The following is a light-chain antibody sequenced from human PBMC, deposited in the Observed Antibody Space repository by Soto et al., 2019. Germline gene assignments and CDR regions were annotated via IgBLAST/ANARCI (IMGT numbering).Light chain of an antibody. CDR1: QGVDSY. J-gene: IGKJ2*01. Sequence: EIVWTQSPATLSLSPGESATLSCRASQGVDSYLAWYQQKRGQAPRLLIYDASNRATGIPARFSGSGSGTDYTLTISSLEPEDFAVYYCQQRSIWPPTFGQGTKVGIK. CDR2: DAS. V-gene: IGKV3-11*01. CDR3: QQRSIWPPT.